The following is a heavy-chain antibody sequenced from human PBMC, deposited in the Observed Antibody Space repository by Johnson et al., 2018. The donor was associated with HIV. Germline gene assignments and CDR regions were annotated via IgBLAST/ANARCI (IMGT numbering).Heavy chain of an antibody. Sequence: SLLLSFSSSGFTLSGYDMQWVRQATGKGLEWVSEIDSVGDTYYPPSVTGRLTTSRENANNSLYREMSSMRAEDTAVFYCARASLARGGKILACDIWVRGTMVTVSS. D-gene: IGHD4-23*01. CDR1: GFTLSGYD. V-gene: IGHV3-13*01. CDR3: ARASLARGGKILACDI. CDR2: IDSVGDT. J-gene: IGHJ3*02.